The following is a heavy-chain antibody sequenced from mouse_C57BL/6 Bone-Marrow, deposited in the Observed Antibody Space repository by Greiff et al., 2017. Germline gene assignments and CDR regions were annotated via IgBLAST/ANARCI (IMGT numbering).Heavy chain of an antibody. D-gene: IGHD2-5*01. CDR3: ARENYSNYDWYFDV. CDR1: GISITTGNYR. J-gene: IGHJ1*03. Sequence: DVQLQESGPGLVKPSQTVFLTCTVTGISITTGNYRWSWIRQFPGNKLEWIGYIYYSGTITYNPSLTSRTTITRDTPKNQFFLEMNSLTAEDTATYYCARENYSNYDWYFDVWGTGTTVTVSS. V-gene: IGHV3-5*01. CDR2: IYYSGTI.